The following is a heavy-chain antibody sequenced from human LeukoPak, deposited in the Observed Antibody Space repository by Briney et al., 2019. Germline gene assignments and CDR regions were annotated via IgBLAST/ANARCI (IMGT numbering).Heavy chain of an antibody. CDR2: ISGSGGST. J-gene: IGHJ4*02. D-gene: IGHD3-10*01. CDR3: AKDPYTMVRGVIPTGYDY. V-gene: IGHV3-23*01. CDR1: GFTFSSYA. Sequence: PGGSLRLSCAASGFTFSSYAMSWVRQAPGKGLVWVSAISGSGGSTYYADSVKGRFTISRDNSKNTLYLQMNSLRAEDTAVYYCAKDPYTMVRGVIPTGYDYWGQGTLVTVSS.